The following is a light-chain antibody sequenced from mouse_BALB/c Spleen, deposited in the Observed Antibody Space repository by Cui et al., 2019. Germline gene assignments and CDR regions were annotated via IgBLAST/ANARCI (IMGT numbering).Light chain of an antibody. CDR1: SSVSSSY. CDR2: STS. Sequence: QIVLTQSPAIMSASLGERVTMTCTASSSVSSSYLHWYQQKTGSSPKRWIYSTSNLASGVPARFSGSGSGTSYSLTISSMEAEDAATYYCHQYHRSPFTFGSGTKLEIK. J-gene: IGKJ4*01. V-gene: IGKV4-74*01. CDR3: HQYHRSPFT.